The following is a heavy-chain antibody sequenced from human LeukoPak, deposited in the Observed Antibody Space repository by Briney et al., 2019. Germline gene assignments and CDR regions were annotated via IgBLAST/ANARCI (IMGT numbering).Heavy chain of an antibody. J-gene: IGHJ5*02. D-gene: IGHD2-15*01. V-gene: IGHV4-34*01. CDR2: INHSGST. Sequence: SETLSLTCGVYGGSFSGYYWSWVRQPPGKGLEWIGEINHSGSTNYNPSLKSRVTMSLDTSNNQLSLKLSSVTAADTAVYYCAREPGYCSGGRCYGGWFDPWGQGTLVTVSS. CDR1: GGSFSGYY. CDR3: AREPGYCSGGRCYGGWFDP.